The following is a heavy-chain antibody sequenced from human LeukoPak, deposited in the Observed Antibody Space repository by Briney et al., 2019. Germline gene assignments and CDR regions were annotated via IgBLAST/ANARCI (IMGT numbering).Heavy chain of an antibody. CDR3: AGTYYYDSSGSYSFDY. CDR2: IIPIFGIA. J-gene: IGHJ4*02. D-gene: IGHD3-22*01. V-gene: IGHV1-69*04. Sequence: SVKVSCKASGCTFSSYAISWVRPARGQALEWMGRIIPIFGIANYAQTFQGRVTITADKSTSTAYMELSSLRSEDTAVYYCAGTYYYDSSGSYSFDYWGQGTLVTVSS. CDR1: GCTFSSYA.